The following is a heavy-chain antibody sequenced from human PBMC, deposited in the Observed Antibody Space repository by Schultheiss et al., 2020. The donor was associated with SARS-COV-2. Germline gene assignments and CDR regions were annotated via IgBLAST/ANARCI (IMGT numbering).Heavy chain of an antibody. CDR3: ARDRNYYGSGSYYNSAQYYYYGMDV. J-gene: IGHJ6*02. D-gene: IGHD3-10*01. CDR1: GGSISSYY. Sequence: SETLSLTCTVSGGSISSYYWSWIRQPAGKGLEWIGRIYTSGSTNYNPSLKSRVTMSVDTSKNQFSLKLSSVTAADTAVYYCARDRNYYGSGSYYNSAQYYYYGMDVWGQGTTVTVSS. V-gene: IGHV4-4*07. CDR2: IYTSGST.